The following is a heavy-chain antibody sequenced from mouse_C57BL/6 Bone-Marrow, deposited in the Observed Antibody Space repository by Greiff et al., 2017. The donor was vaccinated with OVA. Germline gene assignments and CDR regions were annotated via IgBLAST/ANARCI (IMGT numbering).Heavy chain of an antibody. V-gene: IGHV3-6*01. CDR3: ARVYYGSSFDY. J-gene: IGHJ2*01. D-gene: IGHD1-1*01. CDR2: ISYDGSN. Sequence: EVQLQESGPGLVKPSQSLSLTCSVTGYSITSGYYWNWIRQFPGNKLEWMGYISYDGSNNYNPSLKNRISITRDTSQNQFFLKLNSVTTEDTATYYCARVYYGSSFDYWGQGTTLTVSS. CDR1: GYSITSGYY.